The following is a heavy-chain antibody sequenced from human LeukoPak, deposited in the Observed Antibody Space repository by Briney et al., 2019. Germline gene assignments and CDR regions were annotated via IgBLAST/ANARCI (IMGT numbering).Heavy chain of an antibody. D-gene: IGHD3-10*01. CDR2: IYYSGST. CDR3: ARDYSGSNAFGI. Sequence: PSETLSLTCTVSGGSISNYYWSWIRQPPGKGLEWIGYIYYSGSTNYNPSLKSRVTISVDTSKNQFSLKLTSVTAADTAVYYCARDYSGSNAFGIWGQGTVVTVSS. V-gene: IGHV4-59*01. J-gene: IGHJ3*02. CDR1: GGSISNYY.